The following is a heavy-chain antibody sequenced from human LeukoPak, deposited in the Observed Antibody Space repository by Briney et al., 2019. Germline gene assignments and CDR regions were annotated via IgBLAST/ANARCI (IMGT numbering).Heavy chain of an antibody. CDR2: IRYDGRNK. Sequence: PGRSLRLSCAASGFIFSSYGMHWVRQAPGKGLEWVAFIRYDGRNKYYADSVKGRFTISRDNSKNTLYLQMNSLRGEDTAVYYCARDRGIYDKSGYRGDWYFDLWGRGTLVTVSS. CDR1: GFIFSSYG. CDR3: ARDRGIYDKSGYRGDWYFDL. J-gene: IGHJ2*01. V-gene: IGHV3-30*02. D-gene: IGHD3-22*01.